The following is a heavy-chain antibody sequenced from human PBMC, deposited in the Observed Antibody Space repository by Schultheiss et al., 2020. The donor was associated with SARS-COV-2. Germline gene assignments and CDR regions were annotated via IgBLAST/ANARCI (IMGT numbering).Heavy chain of an antibody. CDR3: AREVEEVVSSYDY. CDR1: GFTFSSYG. J-gene: IGHJ4*02. D-gene: IGHD1-26*01. Sequence: GGSLRLSCAASGFTFSSYGMHWVRQAPGKGLEWVAVISYDGSNKYYADSVKGRFTISRDNSKNTLYLQMNSLRAEDTAVYYCAREVEEVVSSYDYWGQGTLVTVSS. V-gene: IGHV3-30*03. CDR2: ISYDGSNK.